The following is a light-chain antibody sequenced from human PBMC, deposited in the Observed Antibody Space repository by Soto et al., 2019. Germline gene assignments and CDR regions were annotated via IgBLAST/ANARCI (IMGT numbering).Light chain of an antibody. J-gene: IGKJ1*01. V-gene: IGKV1-5*03. CDR2: KAS. CDR1: QTISNW. Sequence: DVQMTQSPSTLSASVGDRVTITCRASQTISNWLAWYQQKPGKAPRLLIYKASSLQSGVPSRFSGSQSGTEFTLTISSLPPDDFTTYSCQQYSSYSTFGQGTKV. CDR3: QQYSSYST.